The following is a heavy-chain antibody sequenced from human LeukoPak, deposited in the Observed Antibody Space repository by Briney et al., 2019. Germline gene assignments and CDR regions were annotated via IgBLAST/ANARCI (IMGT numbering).Heavy chain of an antibody. D-gene: IGHD3-16*01. CDR1: GFTFSSYA. CDR3: ARDYAGQDAFDI. Sequence: GGSLRLSCAASGFTFSSYAMHWVRQAPGKGLEWVAVISYDGSNKYYADSVKGRFTISRDNSKNTLYLRMNSLRAEDTAVYYCARDYAGQDAFDIWGQGTMVTVSS. V-gene: IGHV3-30-3*01. J-gene: IGHJ3*02. CDR2: ISYDGSNK.